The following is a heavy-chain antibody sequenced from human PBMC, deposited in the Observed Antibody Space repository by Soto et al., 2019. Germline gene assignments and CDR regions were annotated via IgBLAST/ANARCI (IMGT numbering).Heavy chain of an antibody. V-gene: IGHV4-30-2*01. Sequence: QLQLQESGSGLVKPSQTLSLTCAVSGGSISRGGYSWSWIRQPPGKGLAWMGYIYHSGSTYYNPSLKSRVTISVDRSKNQFALKLSSVPAADTAVYYCAGGIAARPLGYWGQGTLVTVSS. CDR3: AGGIAARPLGY. D-gene: IGHD6-6*01. CDR1: GGSISRGGYS. CDR2: IYHSGST. J-gene: IGHJ4*02.